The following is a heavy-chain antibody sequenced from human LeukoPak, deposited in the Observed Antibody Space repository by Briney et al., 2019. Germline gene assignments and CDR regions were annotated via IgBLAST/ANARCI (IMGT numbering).Heavy chain of an antibody. CDR1: GGTVNSYY. J-gene: IGHJ4*02. CDR3: ARDRFGVTDY. V-gene: IGHV4-59*02. D-gene: IGHD3-16*01. CDR2: NYYSGTT. Sequence: SETVSLTCTVSGGTVNSYYWSWIRLPPGKGLEWIGYNYYSGTTNYNPSLKSRVTISLDTSKNQFSLKLSSVTTADTAVYYCARDRFGVTDYWGQGTLVTVSS.